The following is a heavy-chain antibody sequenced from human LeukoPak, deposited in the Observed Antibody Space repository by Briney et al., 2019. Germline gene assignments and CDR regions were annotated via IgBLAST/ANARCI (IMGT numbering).Heavy chain of an antibody. CDR1: GYSFTSYW. D-gene: IGHD2-8*02. J-gene: IGHJ3*02. Sequence: KPGESLMISCKGSGYSFTSYWIAWVRKLPGKGLESIGIIYPGDSDTRYSPSFQGQVTISVDKSIATAFLQWNSLKASDTAIYYCARHTPSTGRDMWGQGTMITVSS. CDR3: ARHTPSTGRDM. CDR2: IYPGDSDT. V-gene: IGHV5-51*01.